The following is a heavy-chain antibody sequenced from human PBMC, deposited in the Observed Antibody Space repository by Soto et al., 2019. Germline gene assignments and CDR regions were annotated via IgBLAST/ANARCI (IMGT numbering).Heavy chain of an antibody. CDR2: ISYDGSNK. D-gene: IGHD6-19*01. CDR1: GFTFSSYG. CDR3: AKDSYSSGWYLDYYYYGMDV. V-gene: IGHV3-30*18. Sequence: QVQLVEFGGGVVQPGRSLRLSCAASGFTFSSYGMHWVRQAPGKGLEWVAVISYDGSNKYYADSVKGRFTISRDNSKNTLYLQMNSLRAEDTAVYYCAKDSYSSGWYLDYYYYGMDVWGQGTTVTVSS. J-gene: IGHJ6*02.